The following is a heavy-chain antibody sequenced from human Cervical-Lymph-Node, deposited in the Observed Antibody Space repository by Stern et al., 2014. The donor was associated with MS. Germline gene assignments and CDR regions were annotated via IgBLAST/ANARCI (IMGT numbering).Heavy chain of an antibody. V-gene: IGHV3-74*01. CDR1: GFTFGDHW. CDR2: INRDGRST. CDR3: VRDPCPAYRHFYTCWFDP. Sequence: EVQLVESGGGLVQPGGSLRLSCTVSGFTFGDHWMHWVRQTPGKGLEWLSRINRDGRSTNYADSVKGRFTVSRDNVNNTLHLQMNSLRVEDTAVYYCVRDPCPAYRHFYTCWFDPWGQGTLVTVSS. J-gene: IGHJ5*02. D-gene: IGHD3-3*02.